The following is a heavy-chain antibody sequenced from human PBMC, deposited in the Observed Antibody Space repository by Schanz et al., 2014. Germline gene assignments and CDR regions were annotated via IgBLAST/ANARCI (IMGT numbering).Heavy chain of an antibody. CDR3: AADPRDWATYDGFDM. Sequence: EVLLVDSGGGLVQPGGSLRLSCGASGFTFSAHAMSWVRQAPGKGPEWFSAISDSGDLTYYADSVKGRFTISRDNSKNTLYLQMNSLRAEDTAVYYCAADPRDWATYDGFDMWGQGTRVTVSS. CDR2: ISDSGDLT. J-gene: IGHJ3*02. V-gene: IGHV3-23*04. CDR1: GFTFSAHA. D-gene: IGHD2-21*01.